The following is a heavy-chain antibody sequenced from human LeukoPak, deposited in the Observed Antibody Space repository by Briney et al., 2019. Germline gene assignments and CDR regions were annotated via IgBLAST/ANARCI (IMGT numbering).Heavy chain of an antibody. V-gene: IGHV3-23*01. CDR3: AKNLDSSGSEYYFDY. J-gene: IGHJ4*02. CDR2: ISGSGGST. Sequence: PGGFLRLSCAASGFTFSSYAMSWVRQAPGKGLEWVSAISGSGGSTYYADSVEGRFTISRDNSKNTLYLQMNSLRAEDTAVYYCAKNLDSSGSEYYFDYWGQGTLVTVSS. D-gene: IGHD3-22*01. CDR1: GFTFSSYA.